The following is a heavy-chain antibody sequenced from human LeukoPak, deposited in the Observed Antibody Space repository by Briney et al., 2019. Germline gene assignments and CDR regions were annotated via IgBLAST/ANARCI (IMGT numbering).Heavy chain of an antibody. CDR1: GYIFTSYW. D-gene: IGHD6-13*01. CDR2: IYPGDSDT. CDR3: ARGRDSSSWYVDYYYYGMDV. Sequence: GESLKISSKGSGYIFTSYWIGWVRQMPGKGLEWMGIIYPGDSDTRYSPSFQGQVTISADKSISTAYLQWSSLKASDTAMYYCARGRDSSSWYVDYYYYGMDVWGQGTTVTVSS. J-gene: IGHJ6*02. V-gene: IGHV5-51*01.